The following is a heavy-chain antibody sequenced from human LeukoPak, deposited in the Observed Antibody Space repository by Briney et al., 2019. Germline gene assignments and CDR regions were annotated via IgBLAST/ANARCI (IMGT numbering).Heavy chain of an antibody. CDR1: GLTVSSNY. Sequence: GGSLRLSCAASGLTVSSNYMSWVRQAPGKGLEWVSVIYRGGPTYYADSVKGRFTISRDNSRNTLYLQMNSLRAEDTAVYYCARDSYVDSEAVRWFDPWGQGALVTVSS. V-gene: IGHV3-66*01. CDR3: ARDSYVDSEAVRWFDP. D-gene: IGHD4-17*01. J-gene: IGHJ5*02. CDR2: IYRGGPT.